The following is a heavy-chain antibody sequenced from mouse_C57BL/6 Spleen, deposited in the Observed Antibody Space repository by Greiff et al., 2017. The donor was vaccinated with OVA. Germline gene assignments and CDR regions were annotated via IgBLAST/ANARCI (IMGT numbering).Heavy chain of an antibody. Sequence: QVQLQQSGAELVKPGASVKISCKASGYAFSSYWMNWVKQRPGKGLEWIGQIYPGDGDTNYHGKFKGKATLTADKSSSTAYMQLSSLTSEDSAVYFCARGDDGYYRYFDYWGKGTTLTVSS. CDR3: ARGDDGYYRYFDY. V-gene: IGHV1-80*01. J-gene: IGHJ2*01. D-gene: IGHD2-3*01. CDR2: IYPGDGDT. CDR1: GYAFSSYW.